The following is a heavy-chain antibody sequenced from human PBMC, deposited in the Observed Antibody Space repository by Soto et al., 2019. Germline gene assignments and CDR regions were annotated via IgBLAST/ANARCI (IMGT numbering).Heavy chain of an antibody. CDR1: GDSFTSYD. J-gene: IGHJ5*02. CDR2: MSPYNGNT. CDR3: PRDQLERGWFDP. D-gene: IGHD1-1*01. V-gene: IGHV1-18*01. Sequence: GASVKLSCEASGDSFTSYDINWVRQATRQGHERMRWMSPYNGNTDYAQKLQGRVTMTTDTSTSTAYMELRSLRSDDTAVYYCPRDQLERGWFDPWGQGILVTVSS.